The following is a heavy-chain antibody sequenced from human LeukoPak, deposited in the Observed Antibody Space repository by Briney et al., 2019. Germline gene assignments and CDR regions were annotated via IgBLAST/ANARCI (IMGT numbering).Heavy chain of an antibody. CDR3: AREAAADVFDM. CDR1: RFTFSSYE. V-gene: IGHV3-48*03. D-gene: IGHD6-13*01. CDR2: ISSSGSTI. Sequence: SGGSLSFSCAASRFTFSSYEMNWVRQTPGKGLEWGSYISSSGSTISYADSVKGRFTISRDNAKNSLYLQMNRLCAADTAVYYCAREAAADVFDMWGQGTMVTVSS. J-gene: IGHJ3*02.